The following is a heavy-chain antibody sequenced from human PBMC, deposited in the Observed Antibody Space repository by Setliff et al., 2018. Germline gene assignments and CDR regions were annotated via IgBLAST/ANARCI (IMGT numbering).Heavy chain of an antibody. CDR2: IHHSGST. D-gene: IGHD3-22*01. CDR3: ARQPEGGYYDSSGYYGMAPYYFDY. J-gene: IGHJ4*02. Sequence: SETLSLTCAVSGYSISSGYYWGWIRQPPGKGLEWIGSIHHSGSTYYNPSLKSRVTTSVDTSKNQFSLKLSSVTAADTAVYYCARQPEGGYYDSSGYYGMAPYYFDYWGQGTLVTVSS. V-gene: IGHV4-38-2*01. CDR1: GYSISSGYY.